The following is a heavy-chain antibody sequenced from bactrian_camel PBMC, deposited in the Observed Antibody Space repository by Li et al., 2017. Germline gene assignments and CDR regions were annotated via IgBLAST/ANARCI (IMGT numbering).Heavy chain of an antibody. CDR2: IGSVVSRI. V-gene: IGHV3-1*01. CDR3: AAESRNYGLEYLPGGIGDLELADFGY. D-gene: IGHD5*01. CDR1: GFTSDDYA. J-gene: IGHJ6*01. Sequence: VQLVESGGGLVQPGGSLRLSCTASGFTSDDYAMAWIRQSPGKGFEWVSRIGSVVSRIYYPESVKGRFTISRDNAKNTLYLQMNSLKPEDTAMYYCAAESRNYGLEYLPGGIGDLELADFGYWGQGTQVTVS.